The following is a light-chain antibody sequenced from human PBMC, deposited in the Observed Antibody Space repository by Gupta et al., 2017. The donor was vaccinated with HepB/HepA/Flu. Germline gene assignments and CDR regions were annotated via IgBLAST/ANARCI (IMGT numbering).Light chain of an antibody. CDR3: QSADSSGTFYV. CDR2: KDT. J-gene: IGLJ1*01. V-gene: IGLV3-25*03. CDR1: VLPNQY. Sequence: ELTQPPSLSVSTGPTARITCSGDVLPNQYAYWYQQKPGRAPVFIVYKDTERPPGTPERFSGSSSGATVTLTISGVQAEDEADFYCQSADSSGTFYVFGTGTKV.